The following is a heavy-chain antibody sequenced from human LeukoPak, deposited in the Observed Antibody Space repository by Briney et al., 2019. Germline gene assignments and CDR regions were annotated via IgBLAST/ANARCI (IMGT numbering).Heavy chain of an antibody. CDR2: IYSGGST. J-gene: IGHJ4*02. CDR3: ARGRSLPGYCSGGRCPYDSGF. V-gene: IGHV3-53*01. Sequence: PGGSLRLSCAASGFTVSSHYMSWVRQAPGKGLKWVSVIYSGGSTFYADSVKGRFTISRDNSKNTLYLQMNSLRAEDTAVYYCARGRSLPGYCSGGRCPYDSGFWGQGTLVTVSS. CDR1: GFTVSSHY. D-gene: IGHD2-15*01.